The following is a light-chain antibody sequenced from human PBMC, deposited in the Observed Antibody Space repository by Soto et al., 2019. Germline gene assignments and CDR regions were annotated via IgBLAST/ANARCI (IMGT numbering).Light chain of an antibody. CDR2: QVT. CDR3: SSNTPRFTYV. Sequence: QSALTQPASVSGSPGQSITISCTGTSRDVGAYNYVSWYQHHPGKAPHLLIYQVTYRPSGVSPRFAGSKSGNTASLTISGLHPGDEADYYGSSNTPRFTYVFGTGTKVPAL. CDR1: SRDVGAYNY. J-gene: IGLJ1*01. V-gene: IGLV2-14*01.